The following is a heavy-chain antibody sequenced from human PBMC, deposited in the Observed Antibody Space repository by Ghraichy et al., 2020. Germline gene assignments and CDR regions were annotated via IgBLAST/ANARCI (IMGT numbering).Heavy chain of an antibody. J-gene: IGHJ4*02. Sequence: SCAATGVSFSSYTMHWVRQAPGKGLEWVSGITDSGSSTYYADSVKGRFTISRDNSKSTLYLQMNSLRAEDTAVYYCAKTPSTYCGGDCGGYWCQGTLVTVSS. D-gene: IGHD2-21*01. CDR2: ITDSGSST. CDR3: AKTPSTYCGGDCGGY. V-gene: IGHV3-23*01. CDR1: GVSFSSYT.